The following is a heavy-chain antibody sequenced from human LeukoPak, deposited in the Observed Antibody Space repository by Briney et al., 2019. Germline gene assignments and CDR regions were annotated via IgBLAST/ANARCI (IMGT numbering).Heavy chain of an antibody. CDR1: GYTFTSYY. J-gene: IGHJ4*02. Sequence: ASVTVSCTASGYTFTSYYMHWARQAPGQGLEWMGIINPSGGSTSYAQKFQGRVTMTRDTSTSTVYMELSSLRSEDTAVYYCVGGGGGYCSSTSCLSYWGQGTLVTVSS. V-gene: IGHV1-46*01. CDR3: VGGGGGYCSSTSCLSY. D-gene: IGHD2-2*01. CDR2: INPSGGST.